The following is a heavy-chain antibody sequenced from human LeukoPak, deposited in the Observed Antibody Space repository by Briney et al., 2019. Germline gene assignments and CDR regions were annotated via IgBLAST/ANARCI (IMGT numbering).Heavy chain of an antibody. CDR1: GGSFSGYY. J-gene: IGHJ4*02. D-gene: IGHD3-10*01. CDR2: INHSGST. Sequence: SETLSLTCAVYGGSFSGYYWSWIRQPPGKGLEWIGEINHSGSTNYNPSLKSRVTISVDTSKNQFSLKLSSVTAADTAVYYCARGNYGSGSYDYWGQGTLVTVSS. V-gene: IGHV4-34*01. CDR3: ARGNYGSGSYDY.